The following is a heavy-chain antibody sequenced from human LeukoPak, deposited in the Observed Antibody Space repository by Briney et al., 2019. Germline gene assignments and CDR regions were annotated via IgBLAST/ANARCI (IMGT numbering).Heavy chain of an antibody. CDR1: GFTFSSYG. J-gene: IGHJ6*03. V-gene: IGHV3-33*01. CDR3: ARDYDFWSQGYYMDV. Sequence: GGSPRLSCAASGFTFSSYGMHWVRQAPGKGLEWVAVIWYDGSNKYYADSVKGRFTISRGNAKNSLYLQMNSLRAEDTAVYYCARDYDFWSQGYYMDVWGKGTTVTVSS. CDR2: IWYDGSNK. D-gene: IGHD3-3*01.